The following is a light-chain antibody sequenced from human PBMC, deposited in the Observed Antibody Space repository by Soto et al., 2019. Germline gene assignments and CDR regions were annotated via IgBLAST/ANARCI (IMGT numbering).Light chain of an antibody. CDR1: QSISSY. J-gene: IGKJ1*01. Sequence: DIQMTQSPSSLSASVGDRVTITCRASQSISSYLNWYQQKPGKAPKLLIYAASSLQSGVPSRFSGSGSGTDFTLTISILQPEDFATYYCQHSYSTPRTFGQGTKVDIK. CDR2: AAS. V-gene: IGKV1-39*01. CDR3: QHSYSTPRT.